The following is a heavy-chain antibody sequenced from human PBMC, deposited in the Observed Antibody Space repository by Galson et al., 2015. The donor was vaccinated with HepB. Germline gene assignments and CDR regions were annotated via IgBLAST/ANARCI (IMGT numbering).Heavy chain of an antibody. CDR1: GFTFRNYG. V-gene: IGHV3-30*03. CDR2: IASDGTIK. CDR3: ARDVKLRFLEPGGYFDY. Sequence: SLRLSCAASGFTFRNYGMQWVRQAPGKGLEWVAVIASDGTIKHYADSVKGRFTISRDNSKNTLYLQMNSLRAEDTAVYYCARDVKLRFLEPGGYFDYWGQGTLVTVSS. J-gene: IGHJ4*02. D-gene: IGHD3-3*01.